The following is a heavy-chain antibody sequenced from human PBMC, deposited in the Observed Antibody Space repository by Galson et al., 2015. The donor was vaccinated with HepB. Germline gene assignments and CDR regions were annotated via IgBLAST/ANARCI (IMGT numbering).Heavy chain of an antibody. J-gene: IGHJ5*02. D-gene: IGHD6-19*01. CDR2: MNPNSGNT. CDR3: ARHGWLVHEANWFDP. V-gene: IGHV1-8*02. CDR1: GYTFTSYG. Sequence: SVKVSCKASGYTFTSYGISWVRQATGQGLEWMGWMNPNSGNTGYAQKFQGRVTMTRNTSISTAYMELSSLRSEDTAVYYCARHGWLVHEANWFDPWGQGTLVTVSS.